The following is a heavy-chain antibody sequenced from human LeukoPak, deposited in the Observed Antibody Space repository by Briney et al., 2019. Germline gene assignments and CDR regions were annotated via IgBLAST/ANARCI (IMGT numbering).Heavy chain of an antibody. J-gene: IGHJ4*02. Sequence: PSETLSLTCTVSGGSITSSSYYWAWIRQPPEKGLEWIGSVYYTGGTNYNPSLKSRVTISVDRSKNQFSLKLSSVTAADTAVYYCAREDGDTAMAPFDYWGQGTLVTVSS. CDR1: GGSITSSSYY. CDR2: VYYTGGT. V-gene: IGHV4-39*07. CDR3: AREDGDTAMAPFDY. D-gene: IGHD5-18*01.